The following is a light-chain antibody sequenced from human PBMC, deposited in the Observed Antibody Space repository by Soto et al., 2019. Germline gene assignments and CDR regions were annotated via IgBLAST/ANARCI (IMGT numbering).Light chain of an antibody. Sequence: QSALTQPASVSGSPGQSITISCTGGGSDIGAYNYVSWYQQHPGKAPNLVIFQVTNRPSGVSDRFSGSKSGNTASLTISRLQAEDEADYYCSSYTSSITPVVFGGGTKLTVL. V-gene: IGLV2-14*01. CDR2: QVT. CDR1: GSDIGAYNY. J-gene: IGLJ2*01. CDR3: SSYTSSITPVV.